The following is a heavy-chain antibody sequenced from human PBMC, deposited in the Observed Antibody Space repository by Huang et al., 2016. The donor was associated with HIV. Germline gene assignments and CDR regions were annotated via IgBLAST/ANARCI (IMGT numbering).Heavy chain of an antibody. J-gene: IGHJ6*02. CDR2: IRQDESEK. CDR1: TFRFGAYW. Sequence: VESGGRLVQPGGSIRLSCVGSTFRFGAYWMSWVRQPPGKGLEWVANIRQDESEKYYVDSVKGRFNSSRDNAKKVVFLEMNNVRVEDTATYFCATKTAGMDIWGQGTTVTVS. V-gene: IGHV3-7*03. CDR3: ATKTAGMDI. D-gene: IGHD1-7*01.